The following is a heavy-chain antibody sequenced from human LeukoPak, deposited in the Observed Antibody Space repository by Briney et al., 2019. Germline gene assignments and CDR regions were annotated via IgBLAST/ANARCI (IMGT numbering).Heavy chain of an antibody. CDR2: IYSGGNT. V-gene: IGHV3-53*05. CDR1: GFTFSSNS. Sequence: PGGSLRLSCTVSGFTFSSNSWSWVRQAPGKGLEWVSFIYSGGNTHYSDSVKGRFTISRDNSKNTLYLQMNSLRAEDTAVYYCAKDQNVLLWFGELLALDYWGQGTLVTVSS. CDR3: AKDQNVLLWFGELLALDY. J-gene: IGHJ4*02. D-gene: IGHD3-10*01.